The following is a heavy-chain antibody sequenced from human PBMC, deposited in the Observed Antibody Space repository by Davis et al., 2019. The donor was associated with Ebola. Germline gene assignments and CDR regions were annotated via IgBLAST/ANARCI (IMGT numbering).Heavy chain of an antibody. J-gene: IGHJ3*02. CDR2: IHPNDGGT. V-gene: IGHV1-46*03. CDR3: TTPGGQDRGYDVFDI. Sequence: ASVKVSCKASGYTFTNYYLHWVRQAPGQGLEWIGMIHPNDGGTIYAQKFQGRVTVTRDTSTTTVYMDLSSLRCEDTALYYCTTPGGQDRGYDVFDIWGQGTMVTVSS. D-gene: IGHD5-12*01. CDR1: GYTFTNYY.